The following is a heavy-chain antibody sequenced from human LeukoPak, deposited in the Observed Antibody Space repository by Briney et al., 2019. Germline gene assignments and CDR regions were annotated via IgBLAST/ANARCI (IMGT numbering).Heavy chain of an antibody. Sequence: SETLSLTCTVSGGSISSGGYYWSWIRQPPGKGLEWIGYIYHSGSTYYNPSLKSRVTISVDRSKNQFSLKLSSVTAADTAVYYCARPRQQLTPPEHAFDIWGQGTMVTVSS. CDR3: ARPRQQLTPPEHAFDI. CDR2: IYHSGST. V-gene: IGHV4-30-2*01. J-gene: IGHJ3*02. D-gene: IGHD6-13*01. CDR1: GGSISSGGYY.